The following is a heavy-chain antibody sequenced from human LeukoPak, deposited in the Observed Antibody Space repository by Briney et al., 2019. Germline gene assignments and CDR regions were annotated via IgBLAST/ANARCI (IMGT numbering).Heavy chain of an antibody. J-gene: IGHJ3*01. Sequence: ASVKVSCKASDDTFSNYGISWVRQAPGQGLEWMGWISTYNGNTHYAQEFQGRVTMTTDTSTNIAYLELRDLRSDDTAVYYCARTQWLEDAFDFWGQGTVVTVSS. V-gene: IGHV1-18*01. D-gene: IGHD6-19*01. CDR2: ISTYNGNT. CDR1: DDTFSNYG. CDR3: ARTQWLEDAFDF.